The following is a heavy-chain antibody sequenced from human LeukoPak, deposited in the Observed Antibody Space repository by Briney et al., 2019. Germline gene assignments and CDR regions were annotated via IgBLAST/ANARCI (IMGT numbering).Heavy chain of an antibody. CDR1: GFIFSNYA. CDR3: AKWGDYDILTGYYDSDY. Sequence: PGASLRLSCAASGFIFSNYAMSWVRQAPGKGLEWVSAIGGRDGYTYYADSVRGRFTVSRDDPKNTLYLQMNTLRVGDTAVYYCAKWGDYDILTGYYDSDYWGHGTLVTVSS. D-gene: IGHD3-9*01. CDR2: IGGRDGYT. J-gene: IGHJ4*01. V-gene: IGHV3-23*01.